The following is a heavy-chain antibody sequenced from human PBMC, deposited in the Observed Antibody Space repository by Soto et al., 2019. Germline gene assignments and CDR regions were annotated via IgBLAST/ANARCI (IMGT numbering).Heavy chain of an antibody. CDR2: IYYSGST. J-gene: IGHJ6*02. Sequence: QVQLQESGPGLVKPSETLSLTCTVSGGSISSYYWSWIRQPPGKGLEWIGYIYYSGSTNYNPSLKSRVTISVDTSKNQSSLKLSSVTAADTAVYYCARGPYSSGWYGMDVWGQGTTVTVSS. CDR1: GGSISSYY. CDR3: ARGPYSSGWYGMDV. V-gene: IGHV4-59*01. D-gene: IGHD6-19*01.